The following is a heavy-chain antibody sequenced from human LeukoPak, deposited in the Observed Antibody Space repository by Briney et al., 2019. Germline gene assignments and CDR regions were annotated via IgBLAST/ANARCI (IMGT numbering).Heavy chain of an antibody. J-gene: IGHJ4*02. CDR3: ARGGQYSYGMKI. CDR1: GFTFSSYS. Sequence: PGGSLRLSCAASGFTFSSYSMNWVRQAPGKGLEWVSSISSSSSYIYYADSVKGRFTISRDNAKNSLYLQMNSLRAEDTAVYYCARGGQYSYGMKIWGQGTLVTVSS. CDR2: ISSSSSYI. D-gene: IGHD5-18*01. V-gene: IGHV3-21*01.